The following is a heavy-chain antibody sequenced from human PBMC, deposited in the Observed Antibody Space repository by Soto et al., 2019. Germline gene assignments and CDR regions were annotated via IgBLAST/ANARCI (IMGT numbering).Heavy chain of an antibody. D-gene: IGHD3-22*01. CDR2: ISYDGSNK. V-gene: IGHV3-33*08. CDR3: ARGHSYYYDSSGYYY. Sequence: GGSLRLSCAASGFTFSSNGMHWVRQAPGKGLEWLAVISYDGSNKYYADSVKGRFTISRDNSKNTLSLQMNSLRAEDTAVYYCARGHSYYYDSSGYYYWGQGTLVTVS. J-gene: IGHJ4*01. CDR1: GFTFSSNG.